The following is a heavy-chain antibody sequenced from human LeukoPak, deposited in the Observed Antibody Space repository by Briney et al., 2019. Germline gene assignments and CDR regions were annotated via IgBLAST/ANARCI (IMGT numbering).Heavy chain of an antibody. D-gene: IGHD3-9*01. V-gene: IGHV4-59*12. CDR2: IYYSGST. Sequence: SETLSLTCTVSGGSISSYYWSWIRQPPGKGLEWIGYIYYSGSTNYNPSLKSRVTISVDTSKNQFSLKLSSVTAADTAVYYCAAVDVLRYFDWTPPSDYWGQGTLVTVSS. CDR1: GGSISSYY. J-gene: IGHJ4*02. CDR3: AAVDVLRYFDWTPPSDY.